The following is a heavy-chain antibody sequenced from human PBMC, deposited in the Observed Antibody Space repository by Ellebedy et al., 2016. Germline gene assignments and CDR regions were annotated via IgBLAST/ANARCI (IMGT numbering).Heavy chain of an antibody. CDR3: ARGSIFADIVVVPAATNWFDP. Sequence: SETLSLXXAVYGGSFSGYYWSWIRQPPGKGLEWIGEINHSGSTNYNPSLKSRVTISVDTSKNQFSLKLSSVTAADTAVYYCARGSIFADIVVVPAATNWFDPWGQGTLVTVSS. CDR1: GGSFSGYY. CDR2: INHSGST. V-gene: IGHV4-34*01. J-gene: IGHJ5*02. D-gene: IGHD2-2*01.